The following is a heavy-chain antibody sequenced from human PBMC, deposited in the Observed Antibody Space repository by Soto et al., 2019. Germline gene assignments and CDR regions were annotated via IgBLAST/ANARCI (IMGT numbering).Heavy chain of an antibody. CDR3: AKDRGGFWSDYSNPIDY. CDR2: ISGSGGST. Sequence: PGGSLRLSCAASGFTFSSYAMSWVRQAPGKGLEWVSAISGSGGSTYYADSVKGRFTISRDNSKNTLYLKMNSLRAEDTAVYYCAKDRGGFWSDYSNPIDYWGQGTLVTVSS. D-gene: IGHD3-3*01. V-gene: IGHV3-23*01. J-gene: IGHJ4*02. CDR1: GFTFSSYA.